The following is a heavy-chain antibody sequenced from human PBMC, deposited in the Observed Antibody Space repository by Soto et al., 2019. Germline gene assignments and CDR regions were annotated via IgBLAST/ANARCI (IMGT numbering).Heavy chain of an antibody. CDR2: ISSSGSTI. CDR1: GFTFSSYE. D-gene: IGHD3-22*01. V-gene: IGHV3-48*03. CDR3: LVITDYYYYYAMDL. Sequence: PGGSLRLSCAASGFTFSSYEMNWVRQAPGKGLEWVSYISSSGSTIYYADSVKGRFTISRDNAKNSLYLQMNSLRAEDTAVYYCLVITDYYYYYAMDLWGHGTTVTVYS. J-gene: IGHJ6*02.